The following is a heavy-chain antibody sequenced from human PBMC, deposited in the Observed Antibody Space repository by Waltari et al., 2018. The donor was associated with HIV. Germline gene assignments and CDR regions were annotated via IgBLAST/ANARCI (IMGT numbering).Heavy chain of an antibody. Sequence: QVQLQESGPGLVKPSEPLSLTCSVSGGSISSYYWSWIRQPPGKGLEWIGYIYYSGSTNYNPSLKSRVTISVDTSKNQFSLKLSSVTAADTAVYYCARGGSSGYYYGWGQGTLVTVSS. V-gene: IGHV4-59*01. CDR3: ARGGSSGYYYG. J-gene: IGHJ4*02. CDR1: GGSISSYY. CDR2: IYYSGST. D-gene: IGHD3-22*01.